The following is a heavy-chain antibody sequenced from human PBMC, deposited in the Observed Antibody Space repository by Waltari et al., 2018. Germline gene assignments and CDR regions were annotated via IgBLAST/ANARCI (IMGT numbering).Heavy chain of an antibody. CDR3: ARQLRFVDWIRRYFDS. V-gene: IGHV4-39*01. D-gene: IGHD3-3*01. Sequence: QMELQESGPRLVKPSETLSLTCNVSGDSISGSRNYWAWLRQPPGKNLQCIGSTYNSGTSYYNPSVKGRFAISVDTSRNQFSLNVKSVTAADTGIYYCARQLRFVDWIRRYFDSWGRGTLATGSS. J-gene: IGHJ4*02. CDR2: TYNSGTS. CDR1: GDSISGSRNY.